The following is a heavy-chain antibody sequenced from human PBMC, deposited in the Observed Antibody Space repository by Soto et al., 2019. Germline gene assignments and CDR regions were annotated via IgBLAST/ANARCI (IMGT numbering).Heavy chain of an antibody. CDR1: SGSLSGYY. CDR3: ARAPKVSGSDKTRPDF. J-gene: IGHJ4*02. Sequence: PSETLSLTCSLYSGSLSGYYWSWIRQPPGKGLEWIGEISPSGTTNYSPSLKSRVSISVDTSKNQFSLNLTSLTAAETAVYYCARAPKVSGSDKTRPDFWGQGYLVT. CDR2: ISPSGTT. D-gene: IGHD6-6*01. V-gene: IGHV4-34*01.